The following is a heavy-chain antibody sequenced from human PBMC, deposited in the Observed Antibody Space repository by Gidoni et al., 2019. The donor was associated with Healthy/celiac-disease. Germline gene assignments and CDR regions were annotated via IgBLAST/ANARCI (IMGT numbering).Heavy chain of an antibody. CDR3: TRHLVQDV. V-gene: IGHV3-73*01. Sequence: AYAASVKGRFTISRDDSKNTAYLQMNSLKTEDTAVYYCTRHLVQDVWGQGTTVTVSS. J-gene: IGHJ6*02. D-gene: IGHD3-16*01.